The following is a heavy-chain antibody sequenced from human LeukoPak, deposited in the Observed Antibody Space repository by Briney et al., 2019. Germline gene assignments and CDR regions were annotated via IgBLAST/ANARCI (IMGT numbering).Heavy chain of an antibody. CDR1: GFTFDDYA. Sequence: GGSLRLSCAASGFTFDDYAMHWVRQAPGKGLEWVSGISWNSGSIGYADSVKGRFTISRDNAKNSLYLQMNSLRAEDTAVYYCAKDGITMVRGVIINAGYFDYWGQGTLVTVSS. J-gene: IGHJ4*02. D-gene: IGHD3-10*01. V-gene: IGHV3-9*01. CDR3: AKDGITMVRGVIINAGYFDY. CDR2: ISWNSGSI.